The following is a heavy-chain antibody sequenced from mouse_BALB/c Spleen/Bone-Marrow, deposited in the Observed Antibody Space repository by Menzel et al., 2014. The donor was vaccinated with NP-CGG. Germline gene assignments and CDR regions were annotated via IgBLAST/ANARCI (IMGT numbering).Heavy chain of an antibody. V-gene: IGHV1-14*01. D-gene: IGHD2-2*01. CDR3: ARSLYGYDWYFDV. CDR1: GYTFTSYV. Sequence: EVKLVESGPELVKPGASVKMSCKASGYTFTSYVMHWVKQKPGQGLEWIGNINPYNDNTKYNEKFKGKATLTSDKSSSIAYMELSSLTSEDSAVYYCARSLYGYDWYFDVWGAGTTVTVSS. CDR2: INPYNDNT. J-gene: IGHJ1*01.